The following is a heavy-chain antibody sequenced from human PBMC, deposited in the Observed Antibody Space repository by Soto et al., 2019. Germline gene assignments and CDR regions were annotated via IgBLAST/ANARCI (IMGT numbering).Heavy chain of an antibody. D-gene: IGHD1-7*01. CDR1: GGSISGSSYY. Sequence: SETLSLTCPVSGGSISGSSYYWGWIRQSPGKRLEYIGSIYYSGSTFYNPSLKSRITISVDTSKNQFSLKLSSVTASDTAVYYCATYEGWGMTGTEGAFDIWGQGTKVTVSS. CDR3: ATYEGWGMTGTEGAFDI. CDR2: IYYSGST. V-gene: IGHV4-39*01. J-gene: IGHJ3*02.